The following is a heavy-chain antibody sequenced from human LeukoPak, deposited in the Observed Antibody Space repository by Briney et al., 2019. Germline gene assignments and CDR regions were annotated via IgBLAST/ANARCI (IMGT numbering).Heavy chain of an antibody. Sequence: PGGSLRLSCAASGXSFSRFSMSWVRQAPGRGLEWVSAISPSSTSIYYADSVRGRFTISRDNAKNSLYLQMNSLRAEDTAMYYCARELFCSGGNCYGAYYFDYWGQGTLVTVPS. CDR1: GXSFSRFS. D-gene: IGHD2-15*01. CDR2: ISPSSTSI. V-gene: IGHV3-21*01. CDR3: ARELFCSGGNCYGAYYFDY. J-gene: IGHJ4*02.